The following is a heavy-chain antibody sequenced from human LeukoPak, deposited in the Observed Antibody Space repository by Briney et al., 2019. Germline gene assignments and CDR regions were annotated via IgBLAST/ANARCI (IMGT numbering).Heavy chain of an antibody. Sequence: GASVKVSCKASGYTFTTYGISWGRQAPGQRLEWMGWISAYNGNTNYAQKLQGRVTMTTDTSTSTAYMELRSLRSDDTAVYYCARASRGIVATNRPPFDYWGQGTLVTVSS. CDR3: ARASRGIVATNRPPFDY. V-gene: IGHV1-18*01. J-gene: IGHJ4*02. D-gene: IGHD5-12*01. CDR1: GYTFTTYG. CDR2: ISAYNGNT.